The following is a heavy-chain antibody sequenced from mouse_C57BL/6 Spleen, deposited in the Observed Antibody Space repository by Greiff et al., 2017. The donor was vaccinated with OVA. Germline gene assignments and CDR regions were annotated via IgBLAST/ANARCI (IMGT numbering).Heavy chain of an antibody. CDR1: GFTFSSYA. J-gene: IGHJ2*01. CDR2: ISDGGSYT. Sequence: EVHLVESGGGLVKPGGSLKLSCAASGFTFSSYAMSWVRQTPEKRLEWVATISDGGSYTYYPDNVKGRFTISRDNAKNNLYLQMSHLKSEDTAMYYCARESLYYYGSSHFDYWGQGTTLTVSS. V-gene: IGHV5-4*01. CDR3: ARESLYYYGSSHFDY. D-gene: IGHD1-1*01.